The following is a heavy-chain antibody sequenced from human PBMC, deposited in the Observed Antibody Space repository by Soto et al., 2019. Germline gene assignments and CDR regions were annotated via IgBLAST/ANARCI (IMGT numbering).Heavy chain of an antibody. CDR1: GFTFSSYG. CDR3: ARGERQLVWAYYYYYGMDV. J-gene: IGHJ6*02. D-gene: IGHD6-6*01. V-gene: IGHV3-33*01. CDR2: IWYDGSNK. Sequence: QVQLVESGGGVVQPGRSLRLSCAASGFTFSSYGMHWVRQAPGKGLEWVAVIWYDGSNKYYADSVKGRFTISRDNSKNTLYLQMNSLRAEDTAVYYCARGERQLVWAYYYYYGMDVWGQGTTVTVSS.